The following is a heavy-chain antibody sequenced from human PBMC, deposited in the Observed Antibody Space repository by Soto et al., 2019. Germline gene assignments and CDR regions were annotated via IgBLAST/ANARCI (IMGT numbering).Heavy chain of an antibody. CDR2: ITPMFGTP. J-gene: IGHJ4*02. D-gene: IGHD3-22*01. CDR1: GGTFSRYT. V-gene: IGHV1-69*13. CDR3: ARDGTLYDSSAYYYLY. Sequence: ASVKVSCKASGGTFSRYTITWVRQAPGQGLEWMGGITPMFGTPNYAQKFQGRVTITADESTSTAYMELSSLRSEDTAMYYCARDGTLYDSSAYYYLYWGQGTLVTVS.